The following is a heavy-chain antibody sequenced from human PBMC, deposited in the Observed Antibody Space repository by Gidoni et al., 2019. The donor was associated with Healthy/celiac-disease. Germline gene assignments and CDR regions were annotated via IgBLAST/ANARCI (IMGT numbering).Heavy chain of an antibody. CDR1: GDSISGGSYY. V-gene: IGHV4-39*01. J-gene: IGHJ4*02. CDR3: ASDNSSYYSFDF. Sequence: QLQLQESGPGLVKPSETLSLTCTVSGDSISGGSYYCGWIRQPPGKGLEWIASMCYTGSIYYNPSLKSRVTISVDTSENQFSLKLSSVTAADTAVYFCASDNSSYYSFDFWGQGTLVTVSS. CDR2: MCYTGSI. D-gene: IGHD3-22*01.